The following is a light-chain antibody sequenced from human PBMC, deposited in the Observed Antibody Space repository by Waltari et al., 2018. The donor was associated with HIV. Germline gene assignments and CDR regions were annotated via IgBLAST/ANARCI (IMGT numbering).Light chain of an antibody. J-gene: IGLJ3*02. CDR1: SGSVSTSYS. Sequence: QTVVTQEPSFSVSPGGTVTLTCGFSSGSVSTSYSPIWYQQTPGQAPRTLIYSTNTRSSGVPDRFSGSILGNKAALTITGAQADDESDYYCVLYMGSGIWVFGGGTKLTVL. CDR3: VLYMGSGIWV. CDR2: STN. V-gene: IGLV8-61*01.